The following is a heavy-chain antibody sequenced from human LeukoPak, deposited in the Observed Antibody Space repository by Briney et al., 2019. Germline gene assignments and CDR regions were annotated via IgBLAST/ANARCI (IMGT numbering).Heavy chain of an antibody. CDR1: GYTFTYYY. D-gene: IGHD3-16*01. Sequence: ASVKVSCKASGYTFTYYYMHWVRQAPGQGLGWMGWINPNRGGTNYAQKFQGRVTMTRDTSKSTAYMELRRLRSDDSAVYYCATGRWGVDYWGQGTLVTVSS. CDR2: INPNRGGT. CDR3: ATGRWGVDY. V-gene: IGHV1-2*02. J-gene: IGHJ4*02.